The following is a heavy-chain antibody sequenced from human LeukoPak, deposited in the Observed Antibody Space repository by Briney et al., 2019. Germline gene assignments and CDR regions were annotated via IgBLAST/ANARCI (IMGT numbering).Heavy chain of an antibody. CDR2: IYHSGST. J-gene: IGHJ2*01. Sequence: SETLSLTCTVSGGSISPHYWTWIRQTPGKGLEWIGYIYHSGSTYYNPSLKSRVTISVDRSKNQFSLKLSSVTAADTAVYYCARTRITMIVVVKDWYFDLWGRGTLVTVSS. CDR1: GGSISPHY. V-gene: IGHV4-59*11. D-gene: IGHD3-22*01. CDR3: ARTRITMIVVVKDWYFDL.